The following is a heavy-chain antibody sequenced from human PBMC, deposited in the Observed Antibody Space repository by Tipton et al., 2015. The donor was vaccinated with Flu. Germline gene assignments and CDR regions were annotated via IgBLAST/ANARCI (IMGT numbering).Heavy chain of an antibody. CDR3: ARDSVTWVPHPENYYGMDV. J-gene: IGHJ6*02. V-gene: IGHV3-33*01. CDR2: IWYDGSNK. D-gene: IGHD4-11*01. Sequence: SLRLSCAASGFTFSSYGMHWVRQAPGKGLEWVAVIWYDGSNKYYADSVKGRFTISRDNSKNTLYLQMNSLRAEDTAVYYCARDSVTWVPHPENYYGMDVWGQGTTVTVSS. CDR1: GFTFSSYG.